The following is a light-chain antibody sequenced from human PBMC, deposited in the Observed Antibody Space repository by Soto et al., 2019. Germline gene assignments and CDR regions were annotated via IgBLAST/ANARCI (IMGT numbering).Light chain of an antibody. Sequence: IQMTQSPSSLSASVRDRVTMTCRASQSINNYLHLFKQKPGKAPKLLIYAASTLQGGVPSRFSGSGSGTDYTLTISSLEPEDFAVYYCQQPSNWITFGQGTRLEIK. J-gene: IGKJ5*01. CDR1: QSINNY. CDR2: AAS. V-gene: IGKV1-39*01. CDR3: QQPSNWIT.